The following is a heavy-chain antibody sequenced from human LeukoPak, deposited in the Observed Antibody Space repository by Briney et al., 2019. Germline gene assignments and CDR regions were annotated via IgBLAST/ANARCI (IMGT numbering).Heavy chain of an antibody. CDR2: INPNSGGT. V-gene: IGHV1-2*02. Sequence: GASVKVSCKASGYTFTGYYMHWVRQAPGQGLEWMGWINPNSGGTNYAQKFQGRVTMTRDTSISTAYMELSRLRSDDTAVYYCARSSRLWAMEGPNWYFDLWGRGTLVTVSS. J-gene: IGHJ2*01. CDR1: GYTFTGYY. CDR3: ARSSRLWAMEGPNWYFDL. D-gene: IGHD5-18*01.